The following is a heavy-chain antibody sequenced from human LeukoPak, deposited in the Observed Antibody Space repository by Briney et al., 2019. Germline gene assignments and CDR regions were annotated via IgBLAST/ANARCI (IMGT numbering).Heavy chain of an antibody. Sequence: SQTLSLTCAISGDSVSDNSASWNWIRQSPLRGLEWLGRTYYRSKWYNGYAVSVRSRITINPDTAKNQFSLQLNSVTPEDTAVYFCARDPGYHNGHAFDIWGQGTMVTVSS. J-gene: IGHJ3*02. CDR1: GDSVSDNSAS. CDR2: TYYRSKWYN. D-gene: IGHD2-2*01. V-gene: IGHV6-1*01. CDR3: ARDPGYHNGHAFDI.